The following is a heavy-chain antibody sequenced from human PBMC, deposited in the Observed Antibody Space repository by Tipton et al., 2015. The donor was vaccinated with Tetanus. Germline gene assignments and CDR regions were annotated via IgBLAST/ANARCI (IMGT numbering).Heavy chain of an antibody. V-gene: IGHV3-33*01. Sequence: SLRLSCAASGFIFSSYGIHWVRQAPGKGLEWVAGSWYDGTDKYYADSVKGRFTISRDNSKNPLYLQMNSLRGEDTAVYYCAREADCSGGSCFSGDFDNWGQGTQVTVSS. D-gene: IGHD2-15*01. CDR1: GFIFSSYG. J-gene: IGHJ4*02. CDR3: AREADCSGGSCFSGDFDN. CDR2: SWYDGTDK.